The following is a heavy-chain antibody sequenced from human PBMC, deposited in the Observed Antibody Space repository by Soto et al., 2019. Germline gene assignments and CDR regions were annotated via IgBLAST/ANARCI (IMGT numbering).Heavy chain of an antibody. CDR1: GFTFSSYA. CDR3: AKAQSSPTHFDY. J-gene: IGHJ4*02. D-gene: IGHD6-6*01. V-gene: IGHV3-23*01. Sequence: PGGSLRLSCAASGFTFSSYAMSWVRQAPGKGLEWVSAISGSGGSTYYADSVKGRFTISRDNSKDTLYLQMNSLRAEDTAVYYCAKAQSSPTHFDYWGQGTLVTVSS. CDR2: ISGSGGST.